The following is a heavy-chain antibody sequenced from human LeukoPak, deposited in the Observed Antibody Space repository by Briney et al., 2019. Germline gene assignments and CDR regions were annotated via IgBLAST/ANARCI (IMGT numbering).Heavy chain of an antibody. V-gene: IGHV1-2*02. D-gene: IGHD2-15*01. J-gene: IGHJ4*02. CDR3: AILGVGYCSGGSCYPDYYFDY. CDR2: INPNSGGT. Sequence: ASVMVSCKASGYTFTGYYMHWVRQAPGQGLEWMGWINPNSGGTNYAQKFQGRVTMTRDTSISTAYMELSRLRSDDTAVYYCAILGVGYCSGGSCYPDYYFDYWGQGTLVTVSS. CDR1: GYTFTGYY.